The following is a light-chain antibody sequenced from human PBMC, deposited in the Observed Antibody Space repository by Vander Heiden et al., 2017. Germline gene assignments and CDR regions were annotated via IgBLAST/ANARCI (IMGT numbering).Light chain of an antibody. J-gene: IGKJ3*01. CDR1: QGVANY. CDR3: QQYNSYPFT. V-gene: IGKV1-16*02. Sequence: QLTQSPSSLSASVGDRVTITCRASQGVANYLAWFQQKPGQAPKALIYGASSLQSGVPAKFSGRGYGTEFTLTISSLQPEDFATYFCQQYNSYPFTFGPGTKVDLK. CDR2: GAS.